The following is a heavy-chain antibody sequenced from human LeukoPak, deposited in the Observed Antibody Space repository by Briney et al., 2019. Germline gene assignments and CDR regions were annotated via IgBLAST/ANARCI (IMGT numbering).Heavy chain of an antibody. J-gene: IGHJ4*02. CDR3: ARDMTTINDY. D-gene: IGHD5-24*01. Sequence: GGSLRLSCAASGFTVSNNYMNWVRQAPGRGLLGGAVISYEGSNKYYADSVEGRFTISRDTSKNTLYLQMNSLRAEDTAVYYCARDMTTINDYWGQGTLVTVSS. CDR1: GFTVSNNY. V-gene: IGHV3-30-3*01. CDR2: ISYEGSNK.